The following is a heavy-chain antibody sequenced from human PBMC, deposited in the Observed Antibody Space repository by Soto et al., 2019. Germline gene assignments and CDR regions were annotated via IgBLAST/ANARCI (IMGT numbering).Heavy chain of an antibody. CDR1: GYTFTGYY. CDR2: INPNSGGT. D-gene: IGHD6-6*01. J-gene: IGHJ6*02. CDR3: ARYQYSSSLAYYYYYGMDV. V-gene: IGHV1-2*02. Sequence: ASVKVSCKASGYTFTGYYMHWVRQAPGQGLEWMGWINPNSGGTNYAQEFQGRVTMTRDTSISTAYMELSRLRSDDTAVYYCARYQYSSSLAYYYYYGMDVWGQGTTVTVSS.